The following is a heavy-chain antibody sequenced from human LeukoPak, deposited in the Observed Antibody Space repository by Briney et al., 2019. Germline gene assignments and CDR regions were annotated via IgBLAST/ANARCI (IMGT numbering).Heavy chain of an antibody. CDR1: GGSLSGYY. J-gene: IGHJ4*02. CDR2: INHSGST. V-gene: IGHV4-34*01. Sequence: SETLSLTCAVYGGSLSGYYWSWIRQPPGKGLEWIGEINHSGSTNYNPSLKSRVTISVDTSKNQFSLKLSSVTAADTAVYYCARKSYSWKFDYWGQGTLVTVSS. D-gene: IGHD1-1*01. CDR3: ARKSYSWKFDY.